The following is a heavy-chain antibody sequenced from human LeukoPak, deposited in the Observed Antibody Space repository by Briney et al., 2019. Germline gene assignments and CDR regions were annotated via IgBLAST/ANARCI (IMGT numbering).Heavy chain of an antibody. D-gene: IGHD3-3*01. Sequence: SETVSLTCAVSGGSISSSNWWSWVRQPPGKGLECIGEIYHSGSTNYNPSLKSRVTISVDKSKNQFSLKLSSVTAADTAVYYCARGKLIRFLEWLWSYYYYGMDVWGQGTTVTVSS. CDR1: GGSISSSNW. J-gene: IGHJ6*02. CDR3: ARGKLIRFLEWLWSYYYYGMDV. V-gene: IGHV4-4*02. CDR2: IYHSGST.